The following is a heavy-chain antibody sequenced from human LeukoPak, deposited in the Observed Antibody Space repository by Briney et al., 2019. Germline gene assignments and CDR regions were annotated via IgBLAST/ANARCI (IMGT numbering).Heavy chain of an antibody. CDR2: IRYDGKKE. CDR1: GFSFGSYD. V-gene: IGHV3-30*02. CDR3: ARDKGAGFDY. Sequence: PGGSLRLSCAASGFSFGSYDMQWVRQAPGKGLEWVTFIRYDGKKEYYTDSVKGRFTISRDNAKNSLYLQMNSLRAEDTAVYYCARDKGAGFDYWGQGTLVTVSS. D-gene: IGHD1-26*01. J-gene: IGHJ4*02.